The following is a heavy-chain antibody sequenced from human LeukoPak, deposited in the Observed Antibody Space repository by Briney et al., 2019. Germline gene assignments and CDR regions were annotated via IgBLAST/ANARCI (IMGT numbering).Heavy chain of an antibody. CDR1: GYTFTSYD. Sequence: ASVKVSCKASGYTFTSYDMNWVRQAPGQWLQWIGWNSVYRGDTNYAQKHQGRVTITTDIYTSKVYMERRSLRSDDTDVYYCASAIQRWLVPFDYWGQGTLVTVSS. CDR3: ASAIQRWLVPFDY. D-gene: IGHD6-19*01. V-gene: IGHV1-18*01. J-gene: IGHJ4*02. CDR2: NSVYRGDT.